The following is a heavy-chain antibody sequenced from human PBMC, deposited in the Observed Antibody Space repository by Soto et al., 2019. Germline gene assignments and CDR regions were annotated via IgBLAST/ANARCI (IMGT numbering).Heavy chain of an antibody. Sequence: QLQLQESGPGLVKPSETLSLTCTVSGGSISSSSYYWGWIRQPPGKGLEWIGSIYYSGSTYYNPSLKSRVTISVDTSKNQFSLKLSSVTAADTAVYYCARRSRGVIRGVYYYGMDVWGQGTTVTVSS. CDR2: IYYSGST. D-gene: IGHD3-10*01. CDR1: GGSISSSSYY. CDR3: ARRSRGVIRGVYYYGMDV. J-gene: IGHJ6*02. V-gene: IGHV4-39*01.